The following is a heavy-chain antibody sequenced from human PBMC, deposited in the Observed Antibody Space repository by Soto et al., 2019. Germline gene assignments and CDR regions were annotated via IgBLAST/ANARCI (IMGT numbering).Heavy chain of an antibody. D-gene: IGHD2-15*01. CDR1: GFSFSKYA. CDR2: ITGSGGTI. V-gene: IGHV3-23*01. CDR3: AKDAVAGDGLWLVSE. Sequence: DVQLLESGGGLVQPGGSLRLSCEASGFSFSKYAMVWVRQAPGKGQEWLSGITGSGGTIEHAASVKGRFTISRDNSKNTVYLQMNSLRAEDTAMYYCAKDAVAGDGLWLVSEWGQGTLVTVS. J-gene: IGHJ4*02.